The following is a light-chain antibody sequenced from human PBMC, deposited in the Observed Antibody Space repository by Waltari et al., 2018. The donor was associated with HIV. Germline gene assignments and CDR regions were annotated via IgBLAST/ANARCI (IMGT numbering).Light chain of an antibody. J-gene: IGKJ4*01. CDR3: QQYAASPLT. V-gene: IGKV3-20*01. CDR2: GAS. Sequence: EIVLTPSPGTLSLSPGERATLSCRASQSLRSASLPWYQQKPGQAPRLLSYGASSPPPGIPDRFSGSGAVTDFILTISRLEPEDCAVYYCQQYAASPLTFGGGTKVEIK. CDR1: QSLRSAS.